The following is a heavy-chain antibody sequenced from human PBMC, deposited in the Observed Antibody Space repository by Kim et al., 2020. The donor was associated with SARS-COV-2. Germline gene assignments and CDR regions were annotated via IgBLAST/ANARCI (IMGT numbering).Heavy chain of an antibody. J-gene: IGHJ6*03. D-gene: IGHD3-10*01. CDR3: AKGLYYYGTGSYWDSYYYYYYMDV. Sequence: GGSLRLSCAASGFTFSSYWMHWVRQAPGKGLVWVSRINSDGSSTSYADSVKGRFTISRDNAKNTLYLQMNSLRAEDTAVYYCAKGLYYYGTGSYWDSYYYYYYMDVWGKGTTVTVSS. CDR2: INSDGSST. CDR1: GFTFSSYW. V-gene: IGHV3-74*01.